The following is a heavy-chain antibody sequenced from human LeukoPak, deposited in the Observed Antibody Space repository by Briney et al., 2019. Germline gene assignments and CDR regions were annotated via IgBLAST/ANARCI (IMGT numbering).Heavy chain of an antibody. V-gene: IGHV3-21*01. Sequence: GGSLRLSCAASGFTFSSYSMNWVRQAPGKGLEWVSSISSSSSYIYYADSVKGRFTISRDNSKNSLYLQMNSLRAEDTAVYYCARDPSDCSSTSCYCRKDYFFDFWGQGTLVSVSS. D-gene: IGHD2-2*01. J-gene: IGHJ4*02. CDR2: ISSSSSYI. CDR3: ARDPSDCSSTSCYCRKDYFFDF. CDR1: GFTFSSYS.